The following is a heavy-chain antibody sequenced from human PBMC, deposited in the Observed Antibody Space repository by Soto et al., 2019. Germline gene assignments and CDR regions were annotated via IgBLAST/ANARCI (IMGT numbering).Heavy chain of an antibody. CDR1: GGLISSSTNY. Sequence: PSETLSLTCTVSGGLISSSTNYWGWIRQPPGKGLESIGTIYYSGSTSYNPSLESRLTISVDTSKNQFSLRLTSVTAADTAMYYCSRVHLVETYRKETFYYFDYWGQGSLVTVSS. CDR3: SRVHLVETYRKETFYYFDY. V-gene: IGHV4-39*01. D-gene: IGHD3-16*01. J-gene: IGHJ4*02. CDR2: IYYSGST.